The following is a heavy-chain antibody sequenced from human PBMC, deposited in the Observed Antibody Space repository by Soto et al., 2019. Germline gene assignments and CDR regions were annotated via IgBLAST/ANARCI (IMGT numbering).Heavy chain of an antibody. CDR3: ARDFGYGDYIDF. Sequence: QVQLVESGGGVVQPGRSLRLSCAASGFTFSSYGMHWVRQAPGKGLEWVAVIWYDGSNKYYADSVKVRFTISRDNSKNTLYLQMTSLRAEDTAVYYCARDFGYGDYIDFLGQGSLVTASS. D-gene: IGHD4-17*01. CDR1: GFTFSSYG. CDR2: IWYDGSNK. V-gene: IGHV3-33*01. J-gene: IGHJ4*02.